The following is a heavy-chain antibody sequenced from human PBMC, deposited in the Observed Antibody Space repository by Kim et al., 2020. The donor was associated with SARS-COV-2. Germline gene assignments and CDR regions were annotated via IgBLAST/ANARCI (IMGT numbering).Heavy chain of an antibody. CDR3: ARGLLGYCSGGRCDSERWFGP. CDR2: INHSGST. D-gene: IGHD2-15*01. Sequence: SETLSLNCAVYGGHFSGYYWSWIRQPQGKGLEWIGEINHSGSTNYNPSLKSRVTISVDTSKNQFSLKLSSVTAADTAVYYYARGLLGYCSGGRCDSERWFGPCVQGTLVTVSS. V-gene: IGHV4-34*01. CDR1: GGHFSGYY. J-gene: IGHJ5*02.